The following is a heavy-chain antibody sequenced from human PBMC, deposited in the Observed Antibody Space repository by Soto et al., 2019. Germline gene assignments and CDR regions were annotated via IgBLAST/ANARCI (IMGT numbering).Heavy chain of an antibody. V-gene: IGHV4-30-4*01. CDR2: IYYSGST. CDR1: GGSISSGDYY. Sequence: QVQLQESGPGLVKPSQTLSLTCTVSGGSISSGDYYWSWIRQPPGKGLEWIGYIYYSGSTYYNPSLKSRVTISVDTSKNQFSLKLSSATAADTAVYYCARVRSGYYHPFDYWGQGTLVTVSS. CDR3: ARVRSGYYHPFDY. D-gene: IGHD3-22*01. J-gene: IGHJ4*02.